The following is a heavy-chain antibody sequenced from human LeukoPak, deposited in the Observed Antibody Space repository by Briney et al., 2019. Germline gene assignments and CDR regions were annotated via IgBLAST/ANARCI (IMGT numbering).Heavy chain of an antibody. D-gene: IGHD5-12*01. J-gene: IGHJ3*02. CDR2: IYHSGST. CDR3: ARDQGGYEWHAFDI. V-gene: IGHV4-59*01. Sequence: SETLSLTCTVSGGSISYYYWNWIRQPPGRGLEWIGYIYHSGSTNYNPSLKSRVTISVDTSKNQFSLKLSSVTAADTAVYYCARDQGGYEWHAFDIWGQGTMVAVSS. CDR1: GGSISYYY.